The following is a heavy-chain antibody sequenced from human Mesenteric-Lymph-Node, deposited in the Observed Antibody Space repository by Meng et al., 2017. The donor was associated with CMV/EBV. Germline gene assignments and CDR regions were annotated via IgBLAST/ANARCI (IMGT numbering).Heavy chain of an antibody. Sequence: QITLKESDPTLVKPTQTPTLTCTFSGFSLSTSGVGVGWIRQPPGKALEWLALIYWDDDKRYSPSLKSRLTITKDTSKNQVVLTMTNMDPVDTATYYCAHSSGIAAAGPFYFDYWGQGTLVTVSS. D-gene: IGHD6-13*01. CDR1: GFSLSTSGVG. CDR3: AHSSGIAAAGPFYFDY. V-gene: IGHV2-5*02. CDR2: IYWDDDK. J-gene: IGHJ4*02.